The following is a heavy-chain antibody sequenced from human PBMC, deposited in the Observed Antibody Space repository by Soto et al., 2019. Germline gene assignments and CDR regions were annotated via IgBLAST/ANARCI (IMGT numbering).Heavy chain of an antibody. D-gene: IGHD2-2*01. CDR1: GYTSADFG. J-gene: IGHJ5*01. CDR2: VSGNNGAS. Sequence: SVKVYCKGSGYTSADFGISWGRQAPVQGLEWMGWVSGNNGASNPAPKVQGRITMTLDTSTGVSYMALRSLRSDDTAIYYCVTDQKYFRVNGNWFDSWGQGTLVTVYS. CDR3: VTDQKYFRVNGNWFDS. V-gene: IGHV1-18*04.